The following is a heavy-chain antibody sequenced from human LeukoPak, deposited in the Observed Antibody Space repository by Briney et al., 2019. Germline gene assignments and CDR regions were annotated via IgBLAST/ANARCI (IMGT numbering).Heavy chain of an antibody. D-gene: IGHD1-26*01. CDR3: AKSSGSYPTYNWFDP. J-gene: IGHJ5*02. CDR1: GFTFSSYG. Sequence: GGSLRLSCAASGFTFSSYGMNWVRQAPGKGLEWVSAISGSGGSTYYADSVKGRFTISRDNSKNTLYLQMNSLRAEDTAVYYCAKSSGSYPTYNWFDPWGQGTLVTVSS. CDR2: ISGSGGST. V-gene: IGHV3-23*01.